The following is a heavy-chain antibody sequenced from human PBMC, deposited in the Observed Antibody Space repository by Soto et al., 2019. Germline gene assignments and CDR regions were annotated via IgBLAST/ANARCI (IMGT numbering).Heavy chain of an antibody. V-gene: IGHV3-23*01. J-gene: IGHJ4*02. Sequence: WLTLRLSCAASGCTFSGYAMSWIRQAPGKGLEWVPAISGSGASTYYAYPLKGRFTISRDNSKNPLDLQMNRIRAEDTAVDYCTKGRLDFDYWGQGTLVTVSS. D-gene: IGHD6-19*01. CDR3: TKGRLDFDY. CDR2: ISGSGAST. CDR1: GCTFSGYA.